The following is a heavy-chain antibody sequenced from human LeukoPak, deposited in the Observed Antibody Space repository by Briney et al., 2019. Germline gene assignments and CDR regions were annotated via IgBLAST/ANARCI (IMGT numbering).Heavy chain of an antibody. Sequence: GGSLRLSCAASGFTFSSYAMSWVRQAPGKGLEWVSGISGSGGSTYYADSVKGRFTISRDNSKNTLYLQMNSLRAEDTAAYYCAKSHYYDSTGYYYYYYGMDVWGQGTTVTVSS. CDR1: GFTFSSYA. D-gene: IGHD3-22*01. J-gene: IGHJ6*02. CDR3: AKSHYYDSTGYYYYYYGMDV. CDR2: ISGSGGST. V-gene: IGHV3-23*01.